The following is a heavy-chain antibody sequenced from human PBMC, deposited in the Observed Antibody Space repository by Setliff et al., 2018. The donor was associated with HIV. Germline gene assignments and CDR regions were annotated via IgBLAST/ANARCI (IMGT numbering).Heavy chain of an antibody. Sequence: PRESLKISCKTSGYDFTTNWVGWVRQMPGKGLEWMGIIRPADSDTRVNPSFQGHVTISADKSISTTYLQWSSLRASDTAMYYCARVFSAGWFDSWGQGTLVTVSS. CDR3: ARVFSAGWFDS. D-gene: IGHD6-13*01. CDR1: GYDFTTNW. J-gene: IGHJ5*01. CDR2: IRPADSDT. V-gene: IGHV5-51*03.